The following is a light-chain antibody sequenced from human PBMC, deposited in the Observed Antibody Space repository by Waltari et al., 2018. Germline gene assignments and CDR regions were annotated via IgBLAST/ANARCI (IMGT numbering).Light chain of an antibody. CDR1: QSVSYSPNNKNY. V-gene: IGKV4-1*01. CDR2: WAS. J-gene: IGKJ4*01. CDR3: QQYYSTPLT. Sequence: DIVITQSPDPLAVSLGDRATTHCKSSQSVSYSPNNKNYLAWYQQKPGQPPKLLIYWASTRESGVPDRFSGSGSGTDFTLTISSLQAEDVAVYYCQQYYSTPLTFGGGTKVEIK.